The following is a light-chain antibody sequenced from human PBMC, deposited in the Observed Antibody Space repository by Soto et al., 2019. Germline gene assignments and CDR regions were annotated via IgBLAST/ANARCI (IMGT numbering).Light chain of an antibody. J-gene: IGKJ5*01. V-gene: IGKV4-1*01. CDR3: QQYYSPPIR. CDR1: QGVLHSQNNTNY. Sequence: ILVTQTSCALRVSLYKRATRNCKAIQGVLHSQNNTNYLAWYQQKPGQPPKVLIYWASTREYGVPERFSGSGSGTDFTFTISSLQAEDVAAYYCQQYYSPPIRFGPVTRLEIK. CDR2: WAS.